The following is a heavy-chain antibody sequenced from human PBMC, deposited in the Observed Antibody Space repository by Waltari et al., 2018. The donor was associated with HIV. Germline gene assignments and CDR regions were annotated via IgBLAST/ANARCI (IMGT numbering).Heavy chain of an antibody. CDR2: IKQDGSEK. J-gene: IGHJ4*02. CDR1: GFTFSTYR. CDR3: TRDGSGWSNY. D-gene: IGHD6-19*01. Sequence: EVQLVESGGGLVQPGGSLRLSCAASGFTFSTYRMGWVRQAPGKGLEWVANIKQDGSEKFYLDSVKGRFTISRDNAKNSIYLQMNSLTAEDTAIYYCTRDGSGWSNYWGQGTLVTVSS. V-gene: IGHV3-7*01.